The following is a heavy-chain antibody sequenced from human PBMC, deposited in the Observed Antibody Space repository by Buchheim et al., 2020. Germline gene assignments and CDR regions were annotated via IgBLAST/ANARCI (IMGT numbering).Heavy chain of an antibody. Sequence: QVQLQESGPGLVKPSQTLSLTCTVSGGSISSGSYYWSWIRQPAGKGLEWIGRIYTSGSTNYNPSLKSRVTISVDTSKNQFSLKLSSVTAADTAVYYCAREGSSGYYQFVAFDYWGQGTL. J-gene: IGHJ4*02. CDR1: GGSISSGSYY. D-gene: IGHD3-22*01. CDR2: IYTSGST. CDR3: AREGSSGYYQFVAFDY. V-gene: IGHV4-61*02.